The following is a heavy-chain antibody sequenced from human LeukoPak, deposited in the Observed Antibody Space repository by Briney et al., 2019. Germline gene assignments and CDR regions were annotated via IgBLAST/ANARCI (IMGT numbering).Heavy chain of an antibody. Sequence: GGSLRLSCAASGFTFGSYAMTWVRQAPGKGLEWVANIKQDGSKKSYVDSVKGRFTISRDNAKNSLYLQMNSLRAEDTAIYYCTRVGYIDEGIDYWGQGTLVTVSS. V-gene: IGHV3-7*04. CDR1: GFTFGSYA. CDR3: TRVGYIDEGIDY. J-gene: IGHJ4*02. CDR2: IKQDGSKK. D-gene: IGHD5-24*01.